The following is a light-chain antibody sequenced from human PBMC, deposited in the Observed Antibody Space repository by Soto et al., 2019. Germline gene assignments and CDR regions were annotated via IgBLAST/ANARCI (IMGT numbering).Light chain of an antibody. Sequence: DIQITKSPSALSASVGDRVTISCRASQGINTFLAWYQQKPGKAPKLLIYAASTLQSGVPSRFSGSGSGTEFTLTISSLQPDDFAAYYCQQCYNSPYTFGQGTKVDIK. CDR3: QQCYNSPYT. J-gene: IGKJ2*01. V-gene: IGKV1-9*01. CDR1: QGINTF. CDR2: AAS.